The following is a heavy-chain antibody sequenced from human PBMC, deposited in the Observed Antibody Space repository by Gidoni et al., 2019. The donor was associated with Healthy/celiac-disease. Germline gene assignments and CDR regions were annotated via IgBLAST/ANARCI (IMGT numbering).Heavy chain of an antibody. CDR1: GFTFSSYA. V-gene: IGHV3-30-3*01. CDR3: ARGFYDSGTIWSAFDI. J-gene: IGHJ3*02. D-gene: IGHD3-10*01. CDR2: ISYDGSNK. Sequence: QVQLVASGGGVVQPGRSLRLSCSASGFTFSSYAMPWVRQAPGKGLGWVAVISYDGSNKYYADSVKGRFTISRDNSKNTLYLQMNSLRAEDTAVYYCARGFYDSGTIWSAFDIWGQGTMVTVSS.